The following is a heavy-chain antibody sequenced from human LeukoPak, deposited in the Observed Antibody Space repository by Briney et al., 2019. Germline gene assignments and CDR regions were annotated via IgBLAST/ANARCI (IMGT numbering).Heavy chain of an antibody. CDR2: IFYSGST. Sequence: SETLSLTCTVSGGSISTYYWNWIRQPPGKGLEWIGYIFYSGSTNYNPSLKSRVTISVDTPKNHFSLKLRSVTAADTAVYYCARSDNSDSSGWYNYYYMDVWGKGATVTVSS. CDR3: ARSDNSDSSGWYNYYYMDV. CDR1: GGSISTYY. D-gene: IGHD6-19*01. J-gene: IGHJ6*03. V-gene: IGHV4-59*01.